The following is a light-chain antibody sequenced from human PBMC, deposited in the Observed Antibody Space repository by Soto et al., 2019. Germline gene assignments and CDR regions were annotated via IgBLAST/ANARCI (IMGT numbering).Light chain of an antibody. J-gene: IGLJ1*01. CDR1: SSDIGAYDH. V-gene: IGLV2-14*01. CDR2: SVS. CDR3: SSYRTGGPFV. Sequence: QSALTQPASVSGSPGQSITISCSGTSSDIGAYDHVAWFQQFPGKTPKLVIYSVSNRPSGVSYRFSGSKSGNTASLTISGLQADDEADYYCSSYRTGGPFVFGTGTKVTVL.